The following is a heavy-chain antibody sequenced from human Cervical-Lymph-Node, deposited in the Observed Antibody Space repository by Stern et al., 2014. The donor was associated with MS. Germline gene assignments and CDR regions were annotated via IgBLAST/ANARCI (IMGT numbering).Heavy chain of an antibody. CDR2: INPNRGGT. CDR1: GYTFTSYY. D-gene: IGHD1-26*01. CDR3: ARGDTLDY. Sequence: QVQLVESGAEVKKPGASVKVSCTASGYTFTSYYMHWGRQAPGQGLEWMGWINPNRGGTNYAQKFQGWVTMTRDTSISTAYMELSRLRSDDTAVYYCARGDTLDYWGQGTLVTVSS. V-gene: IGHV1-2*04. J-gene: IGHJ4*02.